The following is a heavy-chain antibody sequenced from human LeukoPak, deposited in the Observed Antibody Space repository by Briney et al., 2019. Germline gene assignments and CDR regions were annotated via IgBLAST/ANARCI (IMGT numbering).Heavy chain of an antibody. J-gene: IGHJ4*02. Sequence: GGSLRLSCAASGFTFSDSWMSWVRQAPAKGLEWVASIKEDGTEKYYVDSVKGRFTISRDNAKNSLYLQMTSLRAEGTAVYYCARAAYWGQGTLVTVSS. CDR2: IKEDGTEK. CDR1: GFTFSDSW. V-gene: IGHV3-7*01. CDR3: ARAAY.